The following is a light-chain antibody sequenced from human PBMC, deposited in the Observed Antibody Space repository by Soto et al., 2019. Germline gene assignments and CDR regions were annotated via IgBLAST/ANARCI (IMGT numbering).Light chain of an antibody. J-gene: IGLJ1*01. V-gene: IGLV2-23*02. Sequence: LAQPASVSGSPGQSITISCTGTISDVGSHNLVSWYQQHPDKAPKLIIYEVNERPSGVSSRFSGSKSGNTASLTVSGLQPDDEADYHCCSFAGSNPFPYVFGTGTKVTVL. CDR2: EVN. CDR1: ISDVGSHNL. CDR3: CSFAGSNPFPYV.